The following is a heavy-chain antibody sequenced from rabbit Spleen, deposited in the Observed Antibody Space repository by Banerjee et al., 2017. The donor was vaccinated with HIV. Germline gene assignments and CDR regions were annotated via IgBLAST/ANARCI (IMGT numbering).Heavy chain of an antibody. CDR3: ARGYASSSGLPTYYFNL. CDR2: IEPVFGIT. V-gene: IGHV1S47*01. Sequence: EESGGGLVQPEGSLTLTCTVSGFSFSSNWICWVRQAPGKGLEWIGYIEPVFGITYYASWVNGRFTISSHNAQNTLYLQLNSLTAADTATYFCARGYASSSGLPTYYFNLWGPGTLVTVS. J-gene: IGHJ4*01. D-gene: IGHD1-1*01. CDR1: GFSFSSNW.